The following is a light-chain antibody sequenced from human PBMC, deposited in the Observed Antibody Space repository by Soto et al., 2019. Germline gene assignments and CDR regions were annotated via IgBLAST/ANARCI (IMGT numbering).Light chain of an antibody. CDR2: DTS. CDR1: TGAVTSGHY. J-gene: IGLJ2*01. V-gene: IGLV7-46*01. CDR3: FLSYIDASHVV. Sequence: QAVVTQEPSLTVSPGGTVTLTCGSSTGAVTSGHYPYWFQQKPGQAPRTLIYDTSNKHSWTPARFSGSLLGGKAALTLSGAQPEDEAEYYCFLSYIDASHVVFGGGTQLTVL.